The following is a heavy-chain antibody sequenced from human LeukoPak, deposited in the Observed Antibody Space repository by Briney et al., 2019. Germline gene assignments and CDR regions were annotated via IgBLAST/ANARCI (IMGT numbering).Heavy chain of an antibody. V-gene: IGHV1-24*01. CDR3: ATGTHYDLLPF. J-gene: IGHJ4*02. CDR1: GYSITELS. CDR2: FDPGSGKI. Sequence: ASVKVSCKVSGYSITELSTHWVRQAPGKGLEWMGGFDPGSGKIIYEQKFQDRVTMTEDTSTDTAYMELSSLRSEDTALYYCATGTHYDLLPFWGQGTLVTVSS. D-gene: IGHD3-9*01.